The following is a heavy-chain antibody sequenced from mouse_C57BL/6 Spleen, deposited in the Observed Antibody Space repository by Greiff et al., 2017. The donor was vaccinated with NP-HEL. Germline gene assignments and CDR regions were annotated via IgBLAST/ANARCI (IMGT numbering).Heavy chain of an antibody. Sequence: VQLQQSGAELVKPGASVKLSCKASGYTFTSYWMHWVKQRPGRGLEWIGRIDPNSGGTKYNEKFKSKATLTVDKPASTAYMQRSSLASEDSAVYYCARGAYYEYAERDYFDYWGQGTTLTVSS. V-gene: IGHV1-72*01. CDR2: IDPNSGGT. CDR1: GYTFTSYW. J-gene: IGHJ2*01. D-gene: IGHD2-4*01. CDR3: ARGAYYEYAERDYFDY.